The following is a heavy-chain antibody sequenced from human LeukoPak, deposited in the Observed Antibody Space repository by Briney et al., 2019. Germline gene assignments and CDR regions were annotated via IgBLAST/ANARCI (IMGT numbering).Heavy chain of an antibody. CDR2: ISAYNGNT. D-gene: IGHD6-13*01. CDR1: GYTFTSYG. Sequence: WASVKVSCKASGYTFTSYGISWVRQAPGQGHEWMGWISAYNGNTNYAQKLQGRVTMTTDTSTSTAYMELRSLRSDDTAVYYCARDRRALSSSHAFDIWGQGTMVTVSS. CDR3: ARDRRALSSSHAFDI. V-gene: IGHV1-18*01. J-gene: IGHJ3*02.